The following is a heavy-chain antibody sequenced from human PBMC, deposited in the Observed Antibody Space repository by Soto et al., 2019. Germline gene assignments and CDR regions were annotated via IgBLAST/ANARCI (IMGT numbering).Heavy chain of an antibody. D-gene: IGHD6-13*01. CDR1: GFTFSAFG. CDR3: AKDQGSSWYEIDY. CDR2: ICCSGSSK. J-gene: IGHJ4*02. Sequence: GGSLRLSCVASGFTFSAFGMHWVRQAPGKGLEWVAVICCSGSSKYYADSVKGRFTISRDNSKNTLYLQMNSLRAEDTAVYYCAKDQGSSWYEIDYWAQGTLVTVSS. V-gene: IGHV3-23*01.